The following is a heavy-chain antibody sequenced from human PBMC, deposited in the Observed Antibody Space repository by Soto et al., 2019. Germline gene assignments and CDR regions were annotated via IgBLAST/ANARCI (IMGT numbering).Heavy chain of an antibody. D-gene: IGHD3-22*01. CDR2: IIPIFGTA. CDR3: ARDPPKNYYDSSGYYGWFDY. J-gene: IGHJ4*02. V-gene: IGHV1-69*01. Sequence: QVQLVQSGAEVKKPGSSVKVSCKASGGTFSSYAISWVRQAPGQGLEWMGGIIPIFGTANYAQKFQGRVTITADESTSTAYMELRSLRSEDTAVYYCARDPPKNYYDSSGYYGWFDYWGQGTLVTVSS. CDR1: GGTFSSYA.